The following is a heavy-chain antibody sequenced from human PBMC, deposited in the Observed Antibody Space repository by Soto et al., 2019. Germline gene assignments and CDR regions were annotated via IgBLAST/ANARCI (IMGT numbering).Heavy chain of an antibody. Sequence: QVQLQESGPGLVKPSQTLSLTCTVSGGSFSSGDYYWRWIRQPPGKGLEWIGYIYYSGSTYYNPSLKSRVTISVSTSKNQFSLKLSSVTAADTAVFYCARAPASGYYYSSGYPDYWGRGTLVTVSS. CDR3: ARAPASGYYYSSGYPDY. V-gene: IGHV4-30-4*01. J-gene: IGHJ4*02. CDR2: IYYSGST. CDR1: GGSFSSGDYY. D-gene: IGHD3-22*01.